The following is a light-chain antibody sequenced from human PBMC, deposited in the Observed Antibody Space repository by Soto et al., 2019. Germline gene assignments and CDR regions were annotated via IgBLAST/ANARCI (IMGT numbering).Light chain of an antibody. V-gene: IGKV1-39*01. CDR1: QYISYY. CDR3: QQSYSTPRT. CDR2: GAS. Sequence: DIPMTQSPSSLSASVGDRVTITCRASQYISYYLSWYQQKRGQAPKLLIYGASTLVSGVPSRFSGGGSETDFTLTINSLQPDDFATYYCQQSYSTPRTFGQGTKVEI. J-gene: IGKJ1*01.